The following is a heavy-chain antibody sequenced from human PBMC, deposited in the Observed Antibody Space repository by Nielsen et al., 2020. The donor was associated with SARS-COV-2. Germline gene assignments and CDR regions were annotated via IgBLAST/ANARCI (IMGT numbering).Heavy chain of an antibody. V-gene: IGHV3-30-3*01. Sequence: GGSLRLSCAASGFTFSSYAMHWVRQAPGKGLEWVAVISYDGSNKYYADSVKGRFTISRDNSKNTLYLQMNSPRAEDTAVYYCASSLLWFGELSGLDYWGQGTLVTVSS. D-gene: IGHD3-10*01. CDR2: ISYDGSNK. CDR3: ASSLLWFGELSGLDY. J-gene: IGHJ4*02. CDR1: GFTFSSYA.